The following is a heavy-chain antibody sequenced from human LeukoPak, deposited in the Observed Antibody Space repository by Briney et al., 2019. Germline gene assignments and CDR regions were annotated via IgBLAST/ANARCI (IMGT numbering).Heavy chain of an antibody. V-gene: IGHV3-53*01. CDR1: GFTFSSYA. J-gene: IGHJ6*03. Sequence: PGGSLRLSCAAPGFTFSSYAMSWVRQAPGKGLEWVSIIYSGGSTYYADSVKGRFTISRDNSKNTLYLQMNSLRGEDTAVYYCARATVPLEYSSSSHFYYYYMDVWGKGTTVAVSS. D-gene: IGHD6-6*01. CDR3: ARATVPLEYSSSSHFYYYYMDV. CDR2: IYSGGST.